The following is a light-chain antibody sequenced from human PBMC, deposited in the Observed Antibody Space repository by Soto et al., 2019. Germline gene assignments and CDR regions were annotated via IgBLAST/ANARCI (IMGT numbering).Light chain of an antibody. CDR3: QHYNNWPRT. V-gene: IGKV3-15*01. Sequence: EIVMTHSPDTLCVSPRERSNHSYRSSQSISSDLAWYQQKPGQAPRLLIYGASTRATGIPARFSGSGSGTVFTLTISSLQSEDFAVYYCQHYNNWPRTFGQGTKVDI. CDR1: QSISSD. J-gene: IGKJ1*01. CDR2: GAS.